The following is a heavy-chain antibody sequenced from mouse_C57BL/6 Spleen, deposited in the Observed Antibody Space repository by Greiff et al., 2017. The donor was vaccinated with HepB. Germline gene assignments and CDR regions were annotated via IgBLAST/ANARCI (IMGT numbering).Heavy chain of an antibody. CDR1: GYTFTSYW. CDR3: ARIDSSGYFDY. J-gene: IGHJ2*01. CDR2: IDPSDSYT. Sequence: QVQLKQPGAELVMPGASVKLSCKASGYTFTSYWMHWVKQRPGQGLEWIGEIDPSDSYTNYNQKFKGKSTLTVDKSSSTAYMQLSSLTSEDSAVYYCARIDSSGYFDYWGQGTTLTVSS. V-gene: IGHV1-69*01. D-gene: IGHD3-2*02.